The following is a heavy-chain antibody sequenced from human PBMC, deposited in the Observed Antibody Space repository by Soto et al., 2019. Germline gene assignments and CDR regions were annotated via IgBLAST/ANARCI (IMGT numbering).Heavy chain of an antibody. D-gene: IGHD5-18*01. Sequence: QVQLVESGGGVVQPGRSLRLSCAASGFTFSSYGMHWVRQAPGKGLEWVAVISYDGSNKYYADSVKGRFTISRDNSKNTLYLQMNSLRAEDTAVYYCAKDWNVDTDMPPWGQGTLVTVSS. V-gene: IGHV3-30*18. CDR1: GFTFSSYG. CDR3: AKDWNVDTDMPP. J-gene: IGHJ5*02. CDR2: ISYDGSNK.